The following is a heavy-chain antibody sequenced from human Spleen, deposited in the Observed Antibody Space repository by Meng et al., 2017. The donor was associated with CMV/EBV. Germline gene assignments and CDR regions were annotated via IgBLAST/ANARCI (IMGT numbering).Heavy chain of an antibody. D-gene: IGHD1-26*01. Sequence: GGSLRLSCAASGFSFSSYALHWVRQAPGKGLEWAAIISYDGNDKYYADSVKGRFTISRDNSKNTLYLQMNSLRAEDTAVYYCAKGGLGATSYWYFDLWGRGTLVTVSS. V-gene: IGHV3-30*04. CDR3: AKGGLGATSYWYFDL. CDR1: GFSFSSYA. CDR2: ISYDGNDK. J-gene: IGHJ2*01.